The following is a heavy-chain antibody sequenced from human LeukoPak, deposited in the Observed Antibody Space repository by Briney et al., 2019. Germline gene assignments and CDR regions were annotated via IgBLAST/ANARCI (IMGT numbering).Heavy chain of an antibody. Sequence: GGPLRLSCAASGFTFSSFSLTWVRQAPGKGLEWLSYISSNSETTSYADSVKGRFTSSRDYAKNSLYLQMNSLRAEDTAVYYCGRVARGNYYHFDSWGQGTLVTVSS. CDR2: ISSNSETT. V-gene: IGHV3-48*04. J-gene: IGHJ4*02. CDR3: GRVARGNYYHFDS. D-gene: IGHD1-26*01. CDR1: GFTFSSFS.